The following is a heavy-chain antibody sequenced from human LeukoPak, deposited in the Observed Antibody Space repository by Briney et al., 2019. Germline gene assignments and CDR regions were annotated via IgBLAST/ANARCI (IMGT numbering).Heavy chain of an antibody. J-gene: IGHJ4*02. D-gene: IGHD2-2*01. CDR3: ARGLSRTPPGGY. V-gene: IGHV4-34*01. Sequence: SETLSLTCAVYRGSFSGYYWSWIRQPPGKGLEWIGEINHSGSTNYNPSLKSRVTISVDTSKNQFSLKLNSVTAADTAVYYCARGLSRTPPGGYRGQGTLVTVSS. CDR1: RGSFSGYY. CDR2: INHSGST.